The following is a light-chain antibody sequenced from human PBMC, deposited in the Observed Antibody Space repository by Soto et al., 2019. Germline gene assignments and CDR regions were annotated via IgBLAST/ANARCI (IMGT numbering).Light chain of an antibody. V-gene: IGKV1-27*01. CDR2: AAS. CDR1: QGISNY. J-gene: IGKJ3*01. CDR3: QKYNWPPFT. Sequence: DIQMTHSPSSLAASVGDRVTISCRASQGISNYLAWYQQKPGKVPKLLIYAASTLQSGVSSRFTGSGSGTDFTLTISSLQPEDVATYYCQKYNWPPFTFGPGTKVDIK.